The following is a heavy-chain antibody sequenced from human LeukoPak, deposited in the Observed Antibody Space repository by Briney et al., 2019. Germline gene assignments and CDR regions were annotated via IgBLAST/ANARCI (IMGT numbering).Heavy chain of an antibody. V-gene: IGHV1-3*01. J-gene: IGHJ5*02. CDR2: INAGNGNT. CDR1: GYTFTSYA. D-gene: IGHD4-17*01. Sequence: GASVKVSCKASGYTFTSYAMHWVRQAPGQRLEWLGWINAGNGNTKYSQKFEGRVTITRDTSASTAYMELSSLRSEDTAVYYCARDLNYGDYVFIDPWGQGTLVTVSS. CDR3: ARDLNYGDYVFIDP.